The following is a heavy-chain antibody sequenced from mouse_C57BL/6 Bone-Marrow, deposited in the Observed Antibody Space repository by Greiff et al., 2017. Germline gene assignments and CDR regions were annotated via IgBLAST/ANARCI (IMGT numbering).Heavy chain of an antibody. D-gene: IGHD2-5*01. CDR3: ARRDYSNFWFAY. Sequence: EVQLVESGGGLVKPGGSLKLSCAASGFTFSSYTMSWVRQTPEKRLEWVATISGGGGNTYYPDSVKGRFTISRDNAKNTLYLQMSSLRSEDTALYYCARRDYSNFWFAYWGQGTLVTVSA. V-gene: IGHV5-9*01. CDR1: GFTFSSYT. J-gene: IGHJ3*01. CDR2: ISGGGGNT.